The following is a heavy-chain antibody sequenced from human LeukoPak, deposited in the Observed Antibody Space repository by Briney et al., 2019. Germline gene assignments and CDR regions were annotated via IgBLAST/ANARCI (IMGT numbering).Heavy chain of an antibody. J-gene: IGHJ5*02. CDR3: ARHLNYYDSSGYYYADS. CDR1: GYSFTNYW. V-gene: IGHV5-51*01. Sequence: GESLKISCKGSGYSFTNYWIAWMRQMPGKGLEWMGVIHPGKSDTRYRPSFQGQVTILVDKSISTAFLQWSSLQASDSAMYYCARHLNYYDSSGYYYADSWGQGTLVTVSS. D-gene: IGHD3-22*01. CDR2: IHPGKSDT.